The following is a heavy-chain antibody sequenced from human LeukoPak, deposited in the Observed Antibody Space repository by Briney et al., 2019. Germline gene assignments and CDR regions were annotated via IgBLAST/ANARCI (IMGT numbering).Heavy chain of an antibody. J-gene: IGHJ4*02. D-gene: IGHD5-12*01. CDR3: ARASGYSGYDPFDY. V-gene: IGHV3-53*01. CDR1: GFTVSSNY. Sequence: GGSLRLSCAASGFTVSSNYMSWVRQAPGKGLEWVSVIYSGGDTYYADSVKGRFTISRDNSRNTLYLQMNTLRAEDTAVYYCARASGYSGYDPFDYWGQGTLVTVSS. CDR2: IYSGGDT.